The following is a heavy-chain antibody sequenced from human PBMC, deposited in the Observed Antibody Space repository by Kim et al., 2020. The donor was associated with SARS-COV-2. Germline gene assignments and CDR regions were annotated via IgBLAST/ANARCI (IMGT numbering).Heavy chain of an antibody. D-gene: IGHD5-18*01. CDR1: GGSISSYY. J-gene: IGHJ4*02. V-gene: IGHV4-59*13. Sequence: SETLSLTCTVSGGSISSYYWSWIRQPPGKGLEWIGYIYYSGSTNYNPSLKSRVTISVDTSKNQFSLKLSSVTAADTAVYYCARAAPGYSYGKFDYWGQGTLVTVSS. CDR3: ARAAPGYSYGKFDY. CDR2: IYYSGST.